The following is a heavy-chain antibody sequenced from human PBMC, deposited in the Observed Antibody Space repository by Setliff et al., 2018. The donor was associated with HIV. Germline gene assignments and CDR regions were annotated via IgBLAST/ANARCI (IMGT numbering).Heavy chain of an antibody. CDR2: VYPGDSVT. CDR3: TRRRRAPGIEDLEAY. Sequence: GESLKISCKASGYVFTNYWIGWVRQMPGKGPEWIGVVYPGDSVTRYGPSFQGQVSISADRSITTAYLQWYSLKASDTAMYYCTRRRRAPGIEDLEAYWGQGTLVTVSS. CDR1: GYVFTNYW. J-gene: IGHJ4*02. V-gene: IGHV5-51*01. D-gene: IGHD1-26*01.